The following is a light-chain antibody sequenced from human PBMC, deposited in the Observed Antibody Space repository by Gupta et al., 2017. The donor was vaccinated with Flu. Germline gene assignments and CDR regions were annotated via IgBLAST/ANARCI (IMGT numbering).Light chain of an antibody. Sequence: LGERATINCKSSQSVLYSSNNKNYLAWYQQKPGQPPKLLIYWASTRESGVPDRFSGSGSGTDFTLTISSLQAEDVAVYYCQQYYSTPQHTFGQGTKLEIK. CDR2: WAS. V-gene: IGKV4-1*01. J-gene: IGKJ2*01. CDR1: QSVLYSSNNKNY. CDR3: QQYYSTPQHT.